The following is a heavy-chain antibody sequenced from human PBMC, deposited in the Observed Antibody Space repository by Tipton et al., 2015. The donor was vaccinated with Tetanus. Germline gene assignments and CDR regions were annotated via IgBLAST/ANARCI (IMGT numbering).Heavy chain of an antibody. CDR2: ISGSGGGT. V-gene: IGHV3-23*01. CDR3: VKVASSAGVYQYYHGLDV. CDR1: GFTFSSYA. D-gene: IGHD2-2*01. J-gene: IGHJ6*02. Sequence: SLRLSCAASGFTFSSYAMSWVRQAPGKGLEWVSFISGSGGGTFYADSVKGQFTISRDNSKYTLYLQMNSLRAGDTAVYYCVKVASSAGVYQYYHGLDVWGQGTPVTVAS.